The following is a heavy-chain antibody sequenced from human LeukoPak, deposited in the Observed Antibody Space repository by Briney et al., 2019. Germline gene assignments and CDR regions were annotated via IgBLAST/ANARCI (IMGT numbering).Heavy chain of an antibody. CDR1: GFTFSDYY. Sequence: GGSLRLSCAAPGFTFSDYYMSWIRQAPGKGLEWVSYISSSGSTIYYADSVKGRFTISRDNAKNSLYLQMNSLRAEDTAVYYCARSPDTAIPFDYWGQGTLVTVSA. CDR3: ARSPDTAIPFDY. CDR2: ISSSGSTI. V-gene: IGHV3-11*04. D-gene: IGHD5-18*01. J-gene: IGHJ4*02.